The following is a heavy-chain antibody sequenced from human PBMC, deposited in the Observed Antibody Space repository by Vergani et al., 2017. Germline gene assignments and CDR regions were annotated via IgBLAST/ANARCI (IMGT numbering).Heavy chain of an antibody. Sequence: QAQLQESGPGLVKPSQTLSLTCSVSGDSISSGVYYWNWIRQHPGKGLEWIGYIYSTGSTHHNPSLRRRINMSVDTSKNQFSLKLNSVTAADTAMYYCARDRRQLAPVGYWFDPWGQGTLVTVSS. J-gene: IGHJ5*02. D-gene: IGHD6-6*01. CDR2: IYSTGST. CDR3: ARDRRQLAPVGYWFDP. V-gene: IGHV4-31*03. CDR1: GDSISSGVYY.